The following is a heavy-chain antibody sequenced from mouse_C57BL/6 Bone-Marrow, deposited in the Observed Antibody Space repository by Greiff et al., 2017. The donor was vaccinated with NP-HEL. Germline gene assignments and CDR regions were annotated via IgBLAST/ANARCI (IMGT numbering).Heavy chain of an antibody. V-gene: IGHV1-69*01. D-gene: IGHD1-1*01. CDR1: GYTFTSYW. CDR2: IDPSDSYT. Sequence: QVQLQQPGAELVMPGASVKLSCKASGYTFTSYWMHWVKQRPGQGLEWIGEIDPSDSYTNYNQKFKGKSTLTVDKSSSTAYMQLSSLTSEDSAVYYCARLIYYYGSSYDYWGQGTTLTVSS. J-gene: IGHJ2*01. CDR3: ARLIYYYGSSYDY.